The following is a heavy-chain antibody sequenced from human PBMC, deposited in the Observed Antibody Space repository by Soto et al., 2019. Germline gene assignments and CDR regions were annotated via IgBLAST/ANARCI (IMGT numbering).Heavy chain of an antibody. CDR1: GGSISSSYW. V-gene: IGHV4-4*02. Sequence: QVQLQESGPGLVKPSGTLSLTCAVSGGSISSSYWWNWVRQTPRGGLEWIGKIYHGGTTNYNPSLKNRVTISVDKSKNQFSLKLTSVTAADTAVYYCAIRRGYSGYDSAFDIWGQGTMVTVSS. CDR2: IYHGGTT. J-gene: IGHJ3*02. D-gene: IGHD5-12*01. CDR3: AIRRGYSGYDSAFDI.